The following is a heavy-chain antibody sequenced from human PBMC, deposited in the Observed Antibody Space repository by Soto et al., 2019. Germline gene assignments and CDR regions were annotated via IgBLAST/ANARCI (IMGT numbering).Heavy chain of an antibody. D-gene: IGHD1-1*01. CDR3: ARRMNVAGGWFDS. CDR1: GVSIRSSAYH. V-gene: IGHV4-39*02. Sequence: SETLSLTCAVSGVSIRSSAYHWGWVRHPPGKGLEWLGSVDQSGTTYYNPSLNRRVTISLDTSKSHFSLKVTSATAADTAVYYCARRMNVAGGWFDSWGQGTPVTVSS. J-gene: IGHJ5*01. CDR2: VDQSGTT.